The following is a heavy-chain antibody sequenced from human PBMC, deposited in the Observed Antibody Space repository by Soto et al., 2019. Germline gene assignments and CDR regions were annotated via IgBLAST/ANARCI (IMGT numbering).Heavy chain of an antibody. CDR2: ISSSGTYT. J-gene: IGHJ4*02. D-gene: IGHD6-19*01. Sequence: EVQLVESGGGLVKPGGSLRLSCAASGFTFSSYSMNWVRQAPGKGLEWVSSISSSGTYTYYTDSVKGRFTISRDNAKNSLYLPMNRLSAEDTAVYYCERGLFAGGIAVATTPYHFYYWGQGNLVTVSS. CDR1: GFTFSSYS. V-gene: IGHV3-21*01. CDR3: ERGLFAGGIAVATTPYHFYY.